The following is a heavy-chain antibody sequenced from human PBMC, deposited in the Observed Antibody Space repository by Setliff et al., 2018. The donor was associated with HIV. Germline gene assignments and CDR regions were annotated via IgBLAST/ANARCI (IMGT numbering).Heavy chain of an antibody. D-gene: IGHD3-10*02. J-gene: IGHJ3*01. CDR2: FHSSASP. CDR1: GDSISSTSYY. Sequence: SETLSLTCDVSGDSISSTSYYWGWNRQTPGKGREWIGRFHSSASPSYNPSLRSRVTLSVDTSKNQLSRRLTSVPAADTAVYYCARPLTTSYNFRGDAFALWGQGTMVTV. V-gene: IGHV4-39*01. CDR3: ARPLTTSYNFRGDAFAL.